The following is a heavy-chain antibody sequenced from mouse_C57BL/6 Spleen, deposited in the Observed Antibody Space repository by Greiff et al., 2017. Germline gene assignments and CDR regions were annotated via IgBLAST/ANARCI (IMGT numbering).Heavy chain of an antibody. V-gene: IGHV1-52*01. CDR2: IDPSDSET. D-gene: IGHD1-1*01. Sequence: VQLQQPGAELVRPGSSVKLSCKASGYTFTSYWMHWVKQRPIQGLEWIGNIDPSDSETHYNQKFKDKATLTVDKSSSTAYMQLSSLTSEDSAVYYCAREGIYGSSAWFAYWGQGTLVTVSA. CDR1: GYTFTSYW. J-gene: IGHJ3*01. CDR3: AREGIYGSSAWFAY.